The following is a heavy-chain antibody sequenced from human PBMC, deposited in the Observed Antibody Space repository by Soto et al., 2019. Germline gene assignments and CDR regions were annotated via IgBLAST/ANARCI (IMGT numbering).Heavy chain of an antibody. J-gene: IGHJ4*02. CDR2: ISSSSAYI. D-gene: IGHD3-10*01. CDR1: GFTFSSYS. Sequence: EVQLVESGGALVKPGGSLRLSCADSGFTFSSYSMNWVRQAPGKGLEWVSAISSSSAYIFYADSVKGRFIVSRDNAKNSLYLQMNSLSADDTAVYYCARGGREITRHLDYWGQGTLVTVSS. V-gene: IGHV3-21*01. CDR3: ARGGREITRHLDY.